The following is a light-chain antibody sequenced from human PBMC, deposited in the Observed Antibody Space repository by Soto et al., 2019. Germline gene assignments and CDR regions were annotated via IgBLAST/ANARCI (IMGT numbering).Light chain of an antibody. CDR3: CSYAGTYV. Sequence: QSALTQPSSVSGSPGQSITISCTGTISDVGSYNLVSWYQHHPGKAPKLMIFEVSKRPSGVSNRFSGSKSGNTASLTISGLQAEDEAEYYCCSYAGTYVFGTGTKVTVL. J-gene: IGLJ1*01. CDR2: EVS. CDR1: ISDVGSYNL. V-gene: IGLV2-23*02.